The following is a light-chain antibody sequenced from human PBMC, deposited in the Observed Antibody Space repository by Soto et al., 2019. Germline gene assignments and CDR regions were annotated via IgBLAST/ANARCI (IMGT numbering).Light chain of an antibody. CDR1: LSITNF. Sequence: LLTQSPATLSLSPGERATLSCRASLSITNFLAWYQQKSGQAPRLLIYDASNRATGIPARFTGSGSGTDFTLTISSLEPEDFAVYSCQQRSTWPWTFGQGTKVEIK. V-gene: IGKV3-11*01. CDR2: DAS. CDR3: QQRSTWPWT. J-gene: IGKJ1*01.